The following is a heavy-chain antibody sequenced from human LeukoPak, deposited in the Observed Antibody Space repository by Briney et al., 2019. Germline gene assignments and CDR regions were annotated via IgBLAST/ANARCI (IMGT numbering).Heavy chain of an antibody. CDR3: ARGKYSSSGRYSDY. Sequence: SETLSLTCAVYGGSFSGYYWSWIRQPPGKGLEWIGEINHSGSTNYNPSLKSRVTISVDTSKNQFSLKLSSVTAADTAVYYCARGKYSSSGRYSDYWGQGTLVTVSS. J-gene: IGHJ4*02. CDR1: GGSFSGYY. D-gene: IGHD6-13*01. V-gene: IGHV4-34*01. CDR2: INHSGST.